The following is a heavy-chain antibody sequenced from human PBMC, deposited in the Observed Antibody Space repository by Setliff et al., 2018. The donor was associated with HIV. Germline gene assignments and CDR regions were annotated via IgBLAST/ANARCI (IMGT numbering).Heavy chain of an antibody. CDR3: ARGYTGYDSLHY. CDR2: ISTYNGNT. Sequence: ASVKVSCKASGYIFTGYYIHWVRQAPGQGLEWMGWISTYNGNTNYAQKLQGRVTMTTDTSTSTAYMELRSLISDDTAVYYCARGYTGYDSLHYWGQGTLVTVS. V-gene: IGHV1-18*01. CDR1: GYIFTGYY. J-gene: IGHJ4*02. D-gene: IGHD5-12*01.